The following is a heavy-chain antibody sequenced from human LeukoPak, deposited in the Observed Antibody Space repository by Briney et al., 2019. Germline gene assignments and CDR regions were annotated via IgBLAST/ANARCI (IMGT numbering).Heavy chain of an antibody. J-gene: IGHJ2*01. V-gene: IGHV4-34*01. CDR1: GGSFSGYY. D-gene: IGHD5-24*01. CDR2: INHSGST. Sequence: SETLSLTCAVYGGSFSGYYWSGIRQPPGKGLEWIGEINHSGSTNYSPSLKSRVTISVDTSKKQFSLNLSSVTAADTAVYYCARGGDGYNYHNWYFDLWGRGTLVTVSS. CDR3: ARGGDGYNYHNWYFDL.